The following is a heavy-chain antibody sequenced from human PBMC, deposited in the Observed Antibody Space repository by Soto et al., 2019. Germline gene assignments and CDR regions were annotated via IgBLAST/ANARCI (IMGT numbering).Heavy chain of an antibody. D-gene: IGHD4-17*01. J-gene: IGHJ4*02. CDR1: GGSIGTYY. Sequence: ETRSLPCPVSGGSIGTYYWSWLRQPPGKGLEWIGYIYYSGTTKYNPSLKSRVTISVDTSKNHFSLKLSSVTAADTAVYYCTRVGGYYGDYPNFDYWGQGALVTVSS. CDR3: TRVGGYYGDYPNFDY. CDR2: IYYSGTT. V-gene: IGHV4-59*01.